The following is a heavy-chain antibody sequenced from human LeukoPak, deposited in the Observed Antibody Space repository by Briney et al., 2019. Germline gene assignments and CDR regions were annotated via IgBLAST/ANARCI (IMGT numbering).Heavy chain of an antibody. D-gene: IGHD1-26*01. Sequence: PGGSLRLSCAASGSTFDDYAMHWVRQAPGKGLEWVSGISWNSGSIGYADSVKGRFTISRDNAKNSLYLQMNSLRAEDTALYYCAKDNSGSSSFDYWGQGTLDTVSS. CDR1: GSTFDDYA. CDR3: AKDNSGSSSFDY. V-gene: IGHV3-9*01. J-gene: IGHJ4*02. CDR2: ISWNSGSI.